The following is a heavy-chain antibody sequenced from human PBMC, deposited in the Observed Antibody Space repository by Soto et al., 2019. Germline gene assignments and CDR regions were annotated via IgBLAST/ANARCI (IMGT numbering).Heavy chain of an antibody. CDR2: ISSSSGYI. Sequence: GGSLRLSCAASGFTFSSYSMNWVRQAPGKGLEWVSSISSSSGYIYYADSVKGRFTISRDNAKNSLYLQMNSLRAEDTAVYYCARPTYYCSGDSCYSYYFDYWGQGA. CDR3: ARPTYYCSGDSCYSYYFDY. J-gene: IGHJ4*02. D-gene: IGHD2-15*01. V-gene: IGHV3-21*01. CDR1: GFTFSSYS.